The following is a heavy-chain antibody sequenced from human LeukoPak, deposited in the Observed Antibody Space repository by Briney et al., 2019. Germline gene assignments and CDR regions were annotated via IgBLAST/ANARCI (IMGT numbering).Heavy chain of an antibody. CDR2: IVSRTDGGAI. CDR3: AASLTGGAFDI. J-gene: IGHJ3*02. D-gene: IGHD3-10*01. Sequence: PGGSLRLSCAVSGFLFNNAWMIWVRQAPWVGLEWVGRIVSRTDGGAIDYAAPVKGRFTISGDDSKNTLYLQMDSLNAGDSAVYYCAASLTGGAFDIWGLGTMVTVSS. V-gene: IGHV3-15*07. CDR1: GFLFNNAW.